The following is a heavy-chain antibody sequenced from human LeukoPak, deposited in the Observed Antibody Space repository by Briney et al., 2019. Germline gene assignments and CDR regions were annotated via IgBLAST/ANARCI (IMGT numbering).Heavy chain of an antibody. CDR1: GFTFSSYA. J-gene: IGHJ4*02. Sequence: GGSLRLSCAASGFTFSSYAMSWVRQAPGKGLEWVSAISGSGGSTYYADSVKGRFTISRDNSKYTLYLQMNSLRAEDTAVYYCAKDKSSSSWGGGDDYWGQGTLVTVSS. V-gene: IGHV3-23*01. D-gene: IGHD6-13*01. CDR2: ISGSGGST. CDR3: AKDKSSSSWGGGDDY.